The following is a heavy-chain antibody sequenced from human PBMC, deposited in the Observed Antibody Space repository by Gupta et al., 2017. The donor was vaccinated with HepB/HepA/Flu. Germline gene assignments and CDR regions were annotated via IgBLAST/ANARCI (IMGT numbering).Heavy chain of an antibody. D-gene: IGHD1-1*01. Sequence: QVQVVESGGDVVQPGRSLTLSCVVSGFSVSDYDMQWVRNAPGKGQEWVAILSFNEWNIHYANSVRGRFTVSRDISKNTFYLHMSDLSAEDTGLYYCARDKNWSLDSWGQGTLVTVSS. CDR1: GFSVSDYD. J-gene: IGHJ5*01. V-gene: IGHV3-30*06. CDR3: ARDKNWSLDS. CDR2: LSFNEWNI.